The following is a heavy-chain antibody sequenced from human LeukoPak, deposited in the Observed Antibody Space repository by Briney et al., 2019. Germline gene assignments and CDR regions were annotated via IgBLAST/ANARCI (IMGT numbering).Heavy chain of an antibody. V-gene: IGHV3-23*01. CDR1: GFTFSSYA. CDR3: AKDLRGYSGYDYFDY. CDR2: ISGSGGST. J-gene: IGHJ4*02. Sequence: GSLRLSCAASGFTFSSYAMSWVRQAPGKGLEWVSAISGSGGSTYYADSVKGRFTISRDNSKNTLYLQMNSLRAEDTAVYYCAKDLRGYSGYDYFDYWGQGTLVTVSS. D-gene: IGHD5-12*01.